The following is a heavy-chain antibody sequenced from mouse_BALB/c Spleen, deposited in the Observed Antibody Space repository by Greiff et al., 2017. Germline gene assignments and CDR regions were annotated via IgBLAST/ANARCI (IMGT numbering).Heavy chain of an antibody. J-gene: IGHJ2*01. V-gene: IGHV1-4*02. CDR1: GYTFTSYT. D-gene: IGHD1-1*01. CDR2: INPSSGYT. CDR3: ARWHGSSSDY. Sequence: QVQLKQSAAELARPGASVKMSCKASGYTFTSYTMHWVKQRPGQGLEWIGYINPSSGYTEYNQKFKDKTTLTADKSSSTAYMQLSSLTSEDSAVYYCARWHGSSSDYWGQGTTLTVSS.